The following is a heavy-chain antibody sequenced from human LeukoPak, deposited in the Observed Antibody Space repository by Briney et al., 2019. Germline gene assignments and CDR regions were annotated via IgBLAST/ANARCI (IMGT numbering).Heavy chain of an antibody. CDR3: ARTPYSSGWYSSNDY. J-gene: IGHJ4*02. D-gene: IGHD6-19*01. V-gene: IGHV3-33*01. CDR1: GFTFSSYG. Sequence: GGSLRLSCAASGFTFSSYGMHWVRQAPGKGLEWVAVIWYDGTNKYYADSVKGRFTISRDNSKNTLFLQMNSLRAEDTAVYYCARTPYSSGWYSSNDYWGQGTVVTVSS. CDR2: IWYDGTNK.